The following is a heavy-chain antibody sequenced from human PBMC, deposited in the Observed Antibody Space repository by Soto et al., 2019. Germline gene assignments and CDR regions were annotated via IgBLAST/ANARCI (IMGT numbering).Heavy chain of an antibody. CDR2: FNPTGDTA. Sequence: ASVKVSCKACGYTFTSYYIHWVRQAPGQGLEWMGIFNPTGDTASYAQKLQGRVTMTRDTSTGTAYMELGSLRSEDTAVYYCARGGRIVDTGIGYYYYHAMDVWGQGTTVTVSS. D-gene: IGHD5-18*01. CDR3: ARGGRIVDTGIGYYYYHAMDV. V-gene: IGHV1-46*01. CDR1: GYTFTSYY. J-gene: IGHJ6*02.